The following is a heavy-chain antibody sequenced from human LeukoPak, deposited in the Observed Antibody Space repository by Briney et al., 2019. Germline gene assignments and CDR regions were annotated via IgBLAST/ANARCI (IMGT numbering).Heavy chain of an antibody. J-gene: IGHJ4*02. D-gene: IGHD3-22*01. CDR1: GFTFSDYY. V-gene: IGHV3-11*01. CDR2: ISTSAGTI. Sequence: PGESLRLSCAASGFTFSDYYMTWIRQAPGKGLEWISYISTSAGTIYHADSVKGRFTISRDNAKNSLYLQMNSLRAEDTAVYYCARDAVDSSGFDFDYWGQGTLVTVSS. CDR3: ARDAVDSSGFDFDY.